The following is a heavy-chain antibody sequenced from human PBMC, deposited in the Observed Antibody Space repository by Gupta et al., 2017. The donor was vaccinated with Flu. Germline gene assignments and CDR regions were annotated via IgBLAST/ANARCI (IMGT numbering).Heavy chain of an antibody. CDR1: SNYA. CDR2: MSGSGIST. J-gene: IGHJ4*02. CDR3: TPSTPGSVTY. V-gene: IGHV3-23*01. Sequence: SNYAMGWVRQAPGKGPEWVSAMSGSGISTYYADAVKGRFTISRDNSNNTLFLQLNSLRAEDTAVYYCTPSTPGSVTYWGLGTLVTVSS. D-gene: IGHD3-10*01.